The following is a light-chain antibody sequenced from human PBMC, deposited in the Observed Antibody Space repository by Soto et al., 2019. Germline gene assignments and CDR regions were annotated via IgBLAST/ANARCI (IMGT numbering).Light chain of an antibody. CDR2: AAS. J-gene: IGKJ5*01. V-gene: IGKV1-27*01. CDR3: QKYNSAPLT. Sequence: IQMTQYPSSLSSSFGDRVTITCRASQGISNYLAWYQQKPGKVPKLLIYAASTLQSGVPSRFSGSGSGTDFTLTISSLKTEDFATYYCQKYNSAPLTFGQGTRLEIK. CDR1: QGISNY.